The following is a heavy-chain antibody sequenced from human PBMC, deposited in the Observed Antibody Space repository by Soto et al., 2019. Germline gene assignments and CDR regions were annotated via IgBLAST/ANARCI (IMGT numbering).Heavy chain of an antibody. CDR3: AMVDVYVTPSPQDV. D-gene: IGHD3-16*01. J-gene: IGHJ6*02. Sequence: QVQLVQSGAEVKNPGASVKVSCKASGYRFTSYGIGWVRQAPGQGLEWMGWINAYNGNTNYAQNLQGRVTLTTDTSTSSGYMELRGLRSNDTAVYYCAMVDVYVTPSPQDVWGQGTTVTVSS. V-gene: IGHV1-18*01. CDR2: INAYNGNT. CDR1: GYRFTSYG.